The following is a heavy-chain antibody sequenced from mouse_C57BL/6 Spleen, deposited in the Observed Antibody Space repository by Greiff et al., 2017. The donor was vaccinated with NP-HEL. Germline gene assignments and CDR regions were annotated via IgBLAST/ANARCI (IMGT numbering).Heavy chain of an antibody. D-gene: IGHD2-4*01. CDR2: IHPNSGST. CDR3: AREAIYYDYDGDY. CDR1: GYTFTSYW. J-gene: IGHJ2*01. Sequence: QVQLQQPGAELVKPGASVKLSCKASGYTFTSYWMHWVKQRPGQGLEWIGMIHPNSGSTNYNEKFKSKATLTVDKSSSTAYMQLSSLTSEDSAVYYCAREAIYYDYDGDYWGQGTTLTVSS. V-gene: IGHV1-64*01.